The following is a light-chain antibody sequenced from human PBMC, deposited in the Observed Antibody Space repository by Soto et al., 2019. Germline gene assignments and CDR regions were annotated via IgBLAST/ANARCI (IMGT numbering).Light chain of an antibody. CDR3: QHYDHLSSS. V-gene: IGKV1-33*01. J-gene: IGKJ2*03. Sequence: IQMTQSPSSLSASVGDRVTITCQASRDISNFVNWYQQKPGKAPNLLIYDASNFHAGVPSRFSGSGSGTDFTFTISSLQPEDIATYYCQHYDHLSSSFGQGTKLDLK. CDR1: RDISNF. CDR2: DAS.